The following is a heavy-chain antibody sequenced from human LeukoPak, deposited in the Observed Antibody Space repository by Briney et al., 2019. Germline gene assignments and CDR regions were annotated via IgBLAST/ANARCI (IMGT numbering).Heavy chain of an antibody. CDR2: IYYSGST. V-gene: IGHV4-39*01. D-gene: IGHD3-22*01. Sequence: SQTLSLTCTVSGGSISSSSYYWGWIRQPPGKGLEWIGSIYYSGSTYYNPSLKSRVTISVDTSKNQFSLKLSSVTAADTAVYYCARSGDYYDSSGYLNWFDPWGQGTLVTVSS. CDR1: GGSISSSSYY. CDR3: ARSGDYYDSSGYLNWFDP. J-gene: IGHJ5*02.